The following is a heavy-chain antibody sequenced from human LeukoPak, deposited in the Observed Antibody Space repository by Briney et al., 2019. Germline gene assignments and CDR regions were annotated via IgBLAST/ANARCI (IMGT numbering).Heavy chain of an antibody. D-gene: IGHD2-15*01. CDR3: ARQRMRKLLAFDI. CDR2: ISGSGGST. Sequence: HPGGSLRLSCAASGFTFSSYAMSWVRQAPGKGLEWVSAISGSGGSTYYADSVKGRFTISRDNSKNTLYLQMNSLRGEDRDVYYCARQRMRKLLAFDIWDPGTMVTVSS. CDR1: GFTFSSYA. V-gene: IGHV3-23*01. J-gene: IGHJ3*02.